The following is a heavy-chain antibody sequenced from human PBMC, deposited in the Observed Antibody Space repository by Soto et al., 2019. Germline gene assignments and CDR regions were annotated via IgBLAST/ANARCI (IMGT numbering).Heavy chain of an antibody. D-gene: IGHD3-22*01. J-gene: IGHJ4*02. Sequence: SVKVSCKASGGTFSSYAISWVRQAPGQGLEWMGGIILIFGTANYAQKFQGRVTITADESTSTAYMELSSLRSEDTAVYYCARAGDYYYDSSGYPIDYWGQGTLVTVSS. V-gene: IGHV1-69*13. CDR1: GGTFSSYA. CDR2: IILIFGTA. CDR3: ARAGDYYYDSSGYPIDY.